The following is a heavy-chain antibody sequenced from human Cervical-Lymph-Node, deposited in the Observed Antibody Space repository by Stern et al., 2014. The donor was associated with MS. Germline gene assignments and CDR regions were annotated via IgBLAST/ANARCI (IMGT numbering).Heavy chain of an antibody. CDR3: ARGRGGNYRYYFDY. V-gene: IGHV3-23*04. CDR1: GLVFSDYV. J-gene: IGHJ4*02. Sequence: EVQLVESGGGLVQPGGSLRLSCAAPGLVFSDYVMNWVRQAPGKGLEWVSGISGSGSATYYADSVKGRFTISRDNSKNTLYLQMGSLRVEDTAVYYCARGRGGNYRYYFDYWGQGTLVTVSS. CDR2: ISGSGSAT. D-gene: IGHD4-23*01.